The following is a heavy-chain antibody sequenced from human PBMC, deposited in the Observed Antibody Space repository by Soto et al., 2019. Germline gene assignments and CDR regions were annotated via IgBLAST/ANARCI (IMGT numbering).Heavy chain of an antibody. CDR3: ARAVPAYPAGYLDS. D-gene: IGHD6-13*01. J-gene: IGHJ4*02. CDR2: IARSDSYT. Sequence: PGESLKISSTGSGYSFTSYWISWVRQMPGKRLELIGRIARSDSYTNYSPSYQGHVTIAADKSISTAYLQWSSLKASETAMYYCARAVPAYPAGYLDSWGQGTLVTASS. V-gene: IGHV5-10-1*01. CDR1: GYSFTSYW.